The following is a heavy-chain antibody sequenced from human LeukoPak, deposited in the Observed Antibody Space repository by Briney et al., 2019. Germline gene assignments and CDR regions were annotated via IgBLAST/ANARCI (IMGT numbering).Heavy chain of an antibody. CDR1: GYRFSNDW. D-gene: IGHD2-15*01. J-gene: IGHJ4*02. V-gene: IGHV5-51*01. Sequence: RGESLKISCKGSGYRFSNDWIGWVRQMPGKGLEWVGIIYPGDSDTRYSPSFQGQVTISADKSISTAYLQWSSLGASDTAMYYCARRGCNGGSCYAYWGQGTLVTVSS. CDR2: IYPGDSDT. CDR3: ARRGCNGGSCYAY.